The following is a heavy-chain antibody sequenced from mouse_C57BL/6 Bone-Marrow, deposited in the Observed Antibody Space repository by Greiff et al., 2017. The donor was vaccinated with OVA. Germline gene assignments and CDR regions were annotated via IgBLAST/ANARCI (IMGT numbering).Heavy chain of an antibody. J-gene: IGHJ4*01. CDR3: TRLLDAMDY. V-gene: IGHV5-9-1*02. CDR1: GFTFSSFA. Sequence: EVKLQESGEGLVKPGGSLKLSCAASGFTFSSFAMSWVRQTPEKRLEWVAYISSGGDYIYYADTVKGRFTISRDNARNTLYLQMSSLKSEDTAMYYCTRLLDAMDYWGQGTSVTVSS. D-gene: IGHD2-1*01. CDR2: ISSGGDYI.